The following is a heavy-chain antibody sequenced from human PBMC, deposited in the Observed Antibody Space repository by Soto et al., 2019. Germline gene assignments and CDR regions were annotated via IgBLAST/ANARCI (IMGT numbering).Heavy chain of an antibody. Sequence: ASVKVSFEASGCIFIGYALHWVRQAPGQRLEWIGWINAGNGNTKYSQKFQGRVTITRDTSANTAFMELSSLRSEDTAVYYCARGSAAAGPYYFDYWAQGTLVTVSS. V-gene: IGHV1-3*01. D-gene: IGHD6-13*01. J-gene: IGHJ4*02. CDR3: ARGSAAAGPYYFDY. CDR1: GCIFIGYA. CDR2: INAGNGNT.